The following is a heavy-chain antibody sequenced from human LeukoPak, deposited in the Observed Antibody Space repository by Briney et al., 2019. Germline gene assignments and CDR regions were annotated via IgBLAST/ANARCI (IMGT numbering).Heavy chain of an antibody. V-gene: IGHV1-2*02. CDR3: ARDRTASWYGGEDY. CDR2: INPNSGDT. D-gene: IGHD6-13*01. J-gene: IGHJ4*02. CDR1: GYTFTAYY. Sequence: ASVTVSCTASGYTFTAYYIHWVRQAPRHGLEWMGWINPNSGDTDYSQKFQGRVTMTRDTSISTTYMELSRLASDDTAIYYCARDRTASWYGGEDYWGQGTLVTVSS.